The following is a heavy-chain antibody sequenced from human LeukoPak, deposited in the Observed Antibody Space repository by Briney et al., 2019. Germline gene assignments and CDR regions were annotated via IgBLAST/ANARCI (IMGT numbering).Heavy chain of an antibody. CDR1: GYTFTTYH. CDR2: IDTSDGNT. D-gene: IGHD2-15*01. CDR3: ATERRGGTWFDP. J-gene: IGHJ5*02. Sequence: ASVKVSCKASGYTFTTYHMHWVRQAPGQGLEWVGMIDTSDGNTNYAQKFQGRVTMTRDTSTSTVYMELRSLRSEDTAVYYCATERRGGTWFDPWGQGTLVTVSS. V-gene: IGHV1-46*01.